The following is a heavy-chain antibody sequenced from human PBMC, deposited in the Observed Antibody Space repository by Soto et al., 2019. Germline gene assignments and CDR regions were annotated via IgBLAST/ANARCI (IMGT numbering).Heavy chain of an antibody. CDR3: ARASIAVAGNKFAY. J-gene: IGHJ4*02. CDR2: IYHSGST. V-gene: IGHV4-4*02. D-gene: IGHD6-19*01. Sequence: QVQLQESGPGLVKPSGTLSLTCAVSGGSISSSNWWSWVRQPPGKGLEWIGEIYHSGSTNYNPSLKSRVTMSVDKSKNQFSLKLSSVAAADTAVYYWARASIAVAGNKFAYWGQGTLVTVSS. CDR1: GGSISSSNW.